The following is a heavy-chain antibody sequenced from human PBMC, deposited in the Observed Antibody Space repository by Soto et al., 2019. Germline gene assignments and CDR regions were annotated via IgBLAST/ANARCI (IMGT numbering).Heavy chain of an antibody. D-gene: IGHD3-22*01. Sequence: SGPTLVNPTDTLTLTCTVSGFSLTNARMGVSWIRQPPGKALEWLAHISSNYEKSYRITLMSRLTISKDTSKSQVVLTVTNVDPEDTATYYCARTMQGGDDSSGYFDNWCPGTPVTVSS. V-gene: IGHV2-26*01. CDR3: ARTMQGGDDSSGYFDN. J-gene: IGHJ4*02. CDR2: ISSNYEK. CDR1: GFSLTNARMG.